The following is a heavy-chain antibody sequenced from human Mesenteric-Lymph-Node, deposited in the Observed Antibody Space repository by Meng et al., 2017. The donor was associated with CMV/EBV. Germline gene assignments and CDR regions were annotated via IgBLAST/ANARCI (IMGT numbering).Heavy chain of an antibody. J-gene: IGHJ4*02. V-gene: IGHV3-52*01. CDR3: ARGEPRYDFWSGYPDERMEFDY. Sequence: GESLKISCAASGFTFSSSWIHWVCQAPEKGLEWVADIKCDGSEKYNVDSVKGRLTISRDNAKNSLYLQVNSLRPEDTGVYYCARGEPRYDFWSGYPDERMEFDYWGQGTLVTVSS. CDR2: IKCDGSEK. CDR1: GFTFSSSW. D-gene: IGHD3-3*01.